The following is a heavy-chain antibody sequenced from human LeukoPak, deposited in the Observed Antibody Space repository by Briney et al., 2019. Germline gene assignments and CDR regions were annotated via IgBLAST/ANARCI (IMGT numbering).Heavy chain of an antibody. CDR2: MNPNSGNT. Sequence: ASVKVSCKASGYTFTSYDINWVRQATGQGLEWMGWMNPNSGNTGYAQKFQGRVTSTRNTSISTAYMELSSLRSEDTAVYYCARGRARRASRNNWFDPWGQGTLVTVSS. CDR3: ARGRARRASRNNWFDP. J-gene: IGHJ5*02. CDR1: GYTFTSYD. V-gene: IGHV1-8*03. D-gene: IGHD2-2*01.